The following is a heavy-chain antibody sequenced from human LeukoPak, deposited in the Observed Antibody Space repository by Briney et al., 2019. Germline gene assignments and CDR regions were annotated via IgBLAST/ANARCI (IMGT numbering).Heavy chain of an antibody. CDR2: ISYNGGST. J-gene: IGHJ4*02. CDR3: AKDHYYFDY. V-gene: IGHV3-23*01. Sequence: PGGSLRLSCAASGFTFSSNAMTWVRQAPGKGLEWVSTISYNGGSTYYADSVKGRFIISRDNSKNTLYLQMNSLRAEDTAFYYCAKDHYYFDYWGQGTLVTVSS. CDR1: GFTFSSNA.